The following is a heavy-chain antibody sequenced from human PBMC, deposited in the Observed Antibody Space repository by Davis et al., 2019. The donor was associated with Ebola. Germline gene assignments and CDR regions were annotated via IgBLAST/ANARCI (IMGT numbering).Heavy chain of an antibody. CDR2: INPHNGNT. CDR1: GYTFTSYG. J-gene: IGHJ4*02. D-gene: IGHD6-19*01. V-gene: IGHV1-18*04. Sequence: ASVKVSCKASGYTFTSYGITWVRQAPGQGLEWMGWINPHNGNTNYAQNVQGRVTMTTDTSTSTAYMEVGILRSDDTAVYYCTRVYGSGWGGDDYWGQGTLVTVSS. CDR3: TRVYGSGWGGDDY.